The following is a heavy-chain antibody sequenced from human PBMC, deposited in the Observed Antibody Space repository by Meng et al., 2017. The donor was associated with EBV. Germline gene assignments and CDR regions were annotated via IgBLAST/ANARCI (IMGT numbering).Heavy chain of an antibody. CDR1: GDSISSFYY. CDR2: VHYTGST. Sequence: QLQLRESGPGQVKPSETLSPPCTVPGDSISSFYYWGWIRQPPGRGLEWIGSVHYTGSTYYSPSLKGRVAVSVDTSKNQFSLRLTSVTAADTAVYYCARPFPSWQSPRLDPFGAWGQGTLVNVSS. D-gene: IGHD6-19*01. V-gene: IGHV4-39*01. CDR3: ARPFPSWQSPRLDPFGA. J-gene: IGHJ5*02.